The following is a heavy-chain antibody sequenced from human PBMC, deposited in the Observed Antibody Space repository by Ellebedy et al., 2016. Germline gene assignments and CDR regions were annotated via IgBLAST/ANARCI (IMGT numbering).Heavy chain of an antibody. V-gene: IGHV4-39*07. CDR1: GGSITSRSYH. CDR3: ARGGEWGGILFDY. D-gene: IGHD3-16*01. Sequence: SETLSLTCTVSGGSITSRSYHWGWIRQPPGKGLEWIGSFHHSESTNSERTYFNPSLKSLVTISVDTSKNQFSLKLTSVTAADTAVYYCARGGEWGGILFDYWGQGTLVTVSS. J-gene: IGHJ4*02. CDR2: FHHSESTNSERT.